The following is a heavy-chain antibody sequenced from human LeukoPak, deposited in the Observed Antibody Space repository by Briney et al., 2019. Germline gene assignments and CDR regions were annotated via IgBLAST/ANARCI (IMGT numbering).Heavy chain of an antibody. CDR2: VYHSGST. CDR3: AQRYSSGWLKSSPYRMDV. D-gene: IGHD6-19*01. Sequence: PSETLSLTCAVSGGSVSSSNWWSWVRQPPGKGLEWIGEVYHSGSTNYNPSLKSRVTISVDKSKNQFSLKLSSVTAADTAVYYCAQRYSSGWLKSSPYRMDVWGQGTTVTVSS. V-gene: IGHV4-4*02. J-gene: IGHJ6*02. CDR1: GGSVSSSNW.